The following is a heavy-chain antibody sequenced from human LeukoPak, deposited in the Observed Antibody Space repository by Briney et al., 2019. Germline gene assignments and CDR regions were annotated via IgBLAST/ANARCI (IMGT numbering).Heavy chain of an antibody. Sequence: GGSLRLSCAASGFTFDDYGMSWVRQAPGKGLEWVSGINWNGGSTGYADSVKGRFTISRDNAKNSLYLQMNSLRAEDTALYYCARNHTAWALNWFDPWGQGTLVTVSS. D-gene: IGHD5-18*01. CDR2: INWNGGST. J-gene: IGHJ5*02. CDR3: ARNHTAWALNWFDP. CDR1: GFTFDDYG. V-gene: IGHV3-20*04.